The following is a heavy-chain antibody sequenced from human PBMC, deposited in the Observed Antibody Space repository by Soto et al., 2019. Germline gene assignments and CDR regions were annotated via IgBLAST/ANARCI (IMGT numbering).Heavy chain of an antibody. D-gene: IGHD3-22*01. J-gene: IGHJ4*02. CDR3: ARLYYLDASVYRPLDF. CDR2: VKKDESDR. V-gene: IGHV3-7*01. Sequence: GGSLRLSCAASGFTFSSYSMNWVRQAPGKGLEWVATVKKDESDRYYVDSVKGRFTISRDNAKNSLYLEMNSLRDEDTAVYYCARLYYLDASVYRPLDFWGQGILVTVSS. CDR1: GFTFSSYS.